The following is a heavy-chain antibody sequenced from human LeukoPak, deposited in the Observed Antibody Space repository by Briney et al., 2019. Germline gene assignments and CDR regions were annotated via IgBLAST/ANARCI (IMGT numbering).Heavy chain of an antibody. CDR2: IDDNGST. J-gene: IGHJ6*02. Sequence: KSSETLSLTCAVYGGSLSYYYWSWIRQPPGKGLEWIGEIDDNGSTDYNPSLKSRVTISVDTSKNQFSLKLSSVTAADTAVYYCANLDYYGMDVWGQGTTVTVSS. CDR3: ANLDYYGMDV. V-gene: IGHV4-34*01. CDR1: GGSLSYYY. D-gene: IGHD1-1*01.